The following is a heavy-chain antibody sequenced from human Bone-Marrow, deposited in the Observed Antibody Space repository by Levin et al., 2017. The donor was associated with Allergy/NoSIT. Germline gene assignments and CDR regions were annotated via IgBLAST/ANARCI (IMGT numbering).Heavy chain of an antibody. CDR1: GFTFSSYW. CDR2: IKQDGSEK. D-gene: IGHD3-16*02. Sequence: GESLKISCAASGFTFSSYWMSWVRQAPGKGLEWVANIKQDGSEKYYVDSVKGRFTISRDNAKNSLYLQMNSLRAEDTAVYYCAREVLFYDYVWGSYPSGYFDYWGQGTLVTVSS. J-gene: IGHJ4*02. CDR3: AREVLFYDYVWGSYPSGYFDY. V-gene: IGHV3-7*01.